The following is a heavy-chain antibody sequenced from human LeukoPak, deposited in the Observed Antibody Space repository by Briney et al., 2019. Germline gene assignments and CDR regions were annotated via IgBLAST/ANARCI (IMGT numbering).Heavy chain of an antibody. CDR3: ARERWGRLDY. CDR2: ISSSGSTI. Sequence: GGSLRPSCAASGFTFSSYEMNWVRQAPGKGLEWVSYISSSGSTIYYADSVKGRFTISRDNAKNSLYLQMNSLRAEDTAVYYCARERWGRLDYWGQGTLVTVSS. CDR1: GFTFSSYE. V-gene: IGHV3-48*03. J-gene: IGHJ4*02. D-gene: IGHD4-23*01.